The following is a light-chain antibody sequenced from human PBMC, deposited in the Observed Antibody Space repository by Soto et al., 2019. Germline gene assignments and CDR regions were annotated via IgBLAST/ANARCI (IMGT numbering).Light chain of an antibody. Sequence: SYELTQPPSVSVAPGQTARITCGEKNIGRKSVHWYQQKPGQAPVVVVYDDSDRPSGIPERFSGSKSGNTASLTIRRVEAVDEADYYRQVWDSSSYLDVFGTGTKVTVL. V-gene: IGLV3-21*02. J-gene: IGLJ1*01. CDR2: DDS. CDR3: QVWDSSSYLDV. CDR1: NIGRKS.